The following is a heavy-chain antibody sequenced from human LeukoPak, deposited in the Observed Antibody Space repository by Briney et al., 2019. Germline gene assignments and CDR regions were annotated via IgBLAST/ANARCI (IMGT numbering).Heavy chain of an antibody. CDR3: ARESYGDYGQTEYYYYYYMDV. V-gene: IGHV1-2*02. CDR2: INPNSGGT. D-gene: IGHD4-17*01. CDR1: GYTFTSYA. J-gene: IGHJ6*03. Sequence: GASVKVSCKASGYTFTSYAMNWVRQAPGQGLEWMGWINPNSGGTNYAQKFQGRVTMTRDTSISTAYMELSRLRSDDTAVYYCARESYGDYGQTEYYYYYYMDVWGKGTTVTISS.